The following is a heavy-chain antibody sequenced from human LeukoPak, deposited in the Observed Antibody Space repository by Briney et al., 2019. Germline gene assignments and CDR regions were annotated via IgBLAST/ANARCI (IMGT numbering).Heavy chain of an antibody. Sequence: SETLSLTCTVSGGSISSSYWSWIRQPPGRGLEWIGYTSHSGSTNYKPSLKSRVSISVDTSKNQFSLKLTPVTAADTAMYYCARGYYDARGDSNPFDIWGQGTMVTVSS. CDR3: ARGYYDARGDSNPFDI. D-gene: IGHD3-22*01. V-gene: IGHV4-59*01. CDR2: TSHSGST. CDR1: GGSISSSY. J-gene: IGHJ3*02.